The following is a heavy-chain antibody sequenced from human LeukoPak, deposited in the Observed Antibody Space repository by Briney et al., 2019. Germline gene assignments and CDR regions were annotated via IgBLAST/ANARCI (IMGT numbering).Heavy chain of an antibody. CDR2: ISGSGGTT. D-gene: IGHD6-13*01. CDR1: GFTFRSYD. CDR3: AGSIAAAGTIDN. J-gene: IGHJ4*02. Sequence: PGGSLRLSCAASGFTFRSYDMNWVRQAPGKGLDWVSGISGSGGTTYYADSVKGRFTISRDNSKNTLYLQMNSLRVEDTAVYYCAGSIAAAGTIDNWGQGTLVTVSS. V-gene: IGHV3-23*01.